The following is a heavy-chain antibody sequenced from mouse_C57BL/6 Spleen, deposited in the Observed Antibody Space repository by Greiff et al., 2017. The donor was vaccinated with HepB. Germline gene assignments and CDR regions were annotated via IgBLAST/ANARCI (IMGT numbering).Heavy chain of an antibody. CDR3: ARDSYYGSSYWYFDV. Sequence: QVQLQQSGAELVRPGASVKLSCKASGYTFTDYYINWVKQRPGQGLEWIARIYPGSGNTYYNEKFKGKATLTAEKSSSTAYMQLSSLTSEDSAVYFCARDSYYGSSYWYFDVWGTGTTVTVSS. V-gene: IGHV1-76*01. CDR2: IYPGSGNT. CDR1: GYTFTDYY. J-gene: IGHJ1*03. D-gene: IGHD1-1*01.